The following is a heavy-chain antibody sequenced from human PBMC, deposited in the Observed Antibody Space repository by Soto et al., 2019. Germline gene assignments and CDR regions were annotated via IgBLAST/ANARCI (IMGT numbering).Heavy chain of an antibody. CDR3: ATNDGGGSGSQLNY. V-gene: IGHV1-2*04. CDR1: QYTFTGHF. J-gene: IGHJ4*02. CDR2: INPKNGAT. D-gene: IGHD6-19*01. Sequence: ASVKVSCKASQYTFTGHFVHWVRQAPGQGLEWMGWINPKNGATNYAQNFQDWVTMTRDTSISTDYMELRSLRPDDTALYYCATNDGGGSGSQLNYWGQGTLVTVSS.